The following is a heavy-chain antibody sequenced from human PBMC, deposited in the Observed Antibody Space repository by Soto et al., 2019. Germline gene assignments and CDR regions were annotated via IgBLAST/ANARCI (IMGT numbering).Heavy chain of an antibody. V-gene: IGHV3-64D*06. CDR2: IVSNGGTS. D-gene: IGHD7-27*01. J-gene: IGHJ4*02. CDR1: GITFSYYS. CDR3: VYMGTKAQLLNY. Sequence: LSCVVSGITFSYYSMHWVRQAPGKGLEYVSGIVSNGGTSYYSDSVKGRFTTSRDNSKNTLYLQMSSLRNEDTAVYYCVYMGTKAQLLNYWGQGTLVTVSS.